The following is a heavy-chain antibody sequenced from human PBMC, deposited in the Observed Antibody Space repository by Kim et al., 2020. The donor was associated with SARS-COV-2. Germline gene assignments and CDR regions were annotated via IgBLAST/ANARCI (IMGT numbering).Heavy chain of an antibody. D-gene: IGHD3-22*01. CDR3: ARVYYYDSSGDDY. V-gene: IGHV1-2*02. Sequence: YAQKVQGRVTMTRDTSISTAYMELSRLRSDDTAVYYCARVYYYDSSGDDYWGQGTLVTVSS. J-gene: IGHJ4*02.